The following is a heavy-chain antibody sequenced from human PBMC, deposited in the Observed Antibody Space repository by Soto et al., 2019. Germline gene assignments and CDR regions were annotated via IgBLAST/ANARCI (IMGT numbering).Heavy chain of an antibody. J-gene: IGHJ5*02. Sequence: ASVKVSCKASGGTFSSYTISWVRQAPGQGLEWMGRIIPILGIANYAQKFQGRVTITADKSTSTAYMELSSLRSEDTAMYYCARDANPGYCSGGSCYLDWFDPWGQGTLVTVSS. V-gene: IGHV1-69*04. D-gene: IGHD2-15*01. CDR3: ARDANPGYCSGGSCYLDWFDP. CDR1: GGTFSSYT. CDR2: IIPILGIA.